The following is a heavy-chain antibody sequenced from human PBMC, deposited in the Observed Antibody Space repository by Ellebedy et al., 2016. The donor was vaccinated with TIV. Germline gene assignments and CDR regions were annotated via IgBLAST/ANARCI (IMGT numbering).Heavy chain of an antibody. CDR1: GGSFSGYH. D-gene: IGHD5-12*01. Sequence: MPGGSLRLSCAVYGGSFSGYHWSWIRQPPGKGLEWIGEINHSGSTNYNPSLKSRVTTSIDTSKNQFSLRLSSVTAADTAVYYCARQVWAGYSGYGIYYFDYWGQGILVTVSS. CDR2: INHSGST. J-gene: IGHJ4*02. CDR3: ARQVWAGYSGYGIYYFDY. V-gene: IGHV4-34*01.